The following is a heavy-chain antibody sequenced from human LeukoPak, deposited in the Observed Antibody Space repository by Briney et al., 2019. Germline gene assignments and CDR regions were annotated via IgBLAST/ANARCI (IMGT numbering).Heavy chain of an antibody. CDR3: ARESGYSGYDLDY. V-gene: IGHV3-33*08. Sequence: QPGGSLRLSCSTSGFSFSYFGMHWVRQAPGKGLQWVAAISFDGHATNYADSVKGRFTVSRDNSKRTLYLQMNSLRAEDTAVYYCARESGYSGYDLDYWGQGTLVTVSS. D-gene: IGHD5-12*01. J-gene: IGHJ4*02. CDR2: ISFDGHAT. CDR1: GFSFSYFG.